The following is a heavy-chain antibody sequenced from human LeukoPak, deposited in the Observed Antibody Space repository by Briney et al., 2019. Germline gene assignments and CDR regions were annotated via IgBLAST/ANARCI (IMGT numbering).Heavy chain of an antibody. D-gene: IGHD5-24*01. Sequence: GGSLRLSCAASGFTFSSYAMSWARQAPGKGLEWVAFIWYDGSNKYYADSVKGRFTISRDNAKNTLYLQMSSLRAEDTAVYFCVRDGDDFNFDYWGQGSLVTVSS. CDR1: GFTFSSYA. J-gene: IGHJ4*02. V-gene: IGHV3-33*08. CDR3: VRDGDDFNFDY. CDR2: IWYDGSNK.